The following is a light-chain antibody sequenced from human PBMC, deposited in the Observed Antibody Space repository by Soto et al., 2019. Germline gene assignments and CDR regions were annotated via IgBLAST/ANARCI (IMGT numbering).Light chain of an antibody. Sequence: QSVLTQPPSVSGAPGQTVTISCSGSYCNIGDNYVSWYQQLPGTDPNQLIYDNNKRPSWIPDRFSGSKSCTSGTLVITGLQTGDEADSHCATWDDSLTAEVFGGGTKLTVL. CDR1: YCNIGDNY. V-gene: IGLV1-51*01. CDR3: ATWDDSLTAEV. J-gene: IGLJ2*01. CDR2: DNN.